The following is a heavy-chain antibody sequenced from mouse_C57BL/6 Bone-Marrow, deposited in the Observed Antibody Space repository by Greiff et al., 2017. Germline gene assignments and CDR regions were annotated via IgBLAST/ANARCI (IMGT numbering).Heavy chain of an antibody. CDR2: IYPGDGDT. D-gene: IGHD4-1*01. CDR3: ARLGYY. J-gene: IGHJ2*01. V-gene: IGHV1-82*01. CDR1: GYAFSSSW. Sequence: VHLVESGPELVKPGASVKISCKASGYAFSSSWMNWVKQRPGKGLEWIGRIYPGDGDTNYNGKFKGNATLTADKSSSTANMQLSSLTSEDSAVYCGARLGYYWGQGTTLTVSS.